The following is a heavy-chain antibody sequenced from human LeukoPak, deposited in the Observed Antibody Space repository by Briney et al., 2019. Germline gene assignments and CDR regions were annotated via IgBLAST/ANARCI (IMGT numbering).Heavy chain of an antibody. D-gene: IGHD3-22*01. V-gene: IGHV3-48*03. Sequence: PGGSLRLSCAASGFTFSSYEMNWVRQAPGKGLEWVSYISSSSSTIYYADSVKGRFTISRDNAKNSLYLQMNSLRAEDTAVYYCARALKYYYDSSGYRGAFDIWGQGTMVTVSS. CDR2: ISSSSSTI. J-gene: IGHJ3*02. CDR1: GFTFSSYE. CDR3: ARALKYYYDSSGYRGAFDI.